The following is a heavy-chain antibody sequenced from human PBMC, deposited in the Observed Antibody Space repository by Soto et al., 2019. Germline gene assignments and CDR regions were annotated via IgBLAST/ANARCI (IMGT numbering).Heavy chain of an antibody. Sequence: QVQLVESGGGVVQPGRSLRLSCAASGFTFSSYGMDWVRQAPGKGLEWVAVIWYDGSNKYYADSVKGRFTISRDNSKNTLYLQMNSLRAEDTAVYYCARAFLSPPRDPRYYYGMDVWGQGTTVTVSS. J-gene: IGHJ6*02. CDR3: ARAFLSPPRDPRYYYGMDV. CDR2: IWYDGSNK. CDR1: GFTFSSYG. V-gene: IGHV3-33*01.